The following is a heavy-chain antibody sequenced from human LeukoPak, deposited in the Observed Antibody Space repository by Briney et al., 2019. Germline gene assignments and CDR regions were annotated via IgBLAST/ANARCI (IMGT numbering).Heavy chain of an antibody. Sequence: SETLSLTCTVSGGSISSYYWSWIRQPPGKGLEWIGYIHYSGSTKYNPSLKSRVTISVDTSKNQFSLRLRSVTAADTAVYFCARGVVYRSSWYDYKWFDPWGQGTLVTVSS. CDR3: ARGVVYRSSWYDYKWFDP. J-gene: IGHJ5*02. CDR1: GGSISSYY. V-gene: IGHV4-59*01. D-gene: IGHD6-13*01. CDR2: IHYSGST.